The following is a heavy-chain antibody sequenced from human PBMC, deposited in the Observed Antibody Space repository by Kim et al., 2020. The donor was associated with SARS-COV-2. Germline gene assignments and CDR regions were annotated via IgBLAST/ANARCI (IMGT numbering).Heavy chain of an antibody. CDR2: IYHSGST. J-gene: IGHJ6*03. D-gene: IGHD6-19*01. CDR1: GGSISNYY. Sequence: SETLSLTCTVSGGSISNYYWSWIRQPPGKGLEWIGYIYHSGSTNYNPSLKSRVTISVDTSKNQFSLKLSSVTAADTAVYYCAQGAVATYYYYMDVWGKGTTVTVSS. CDR3: AQGAVATYYYYMDV. V-gene: IGHV4-59*01.